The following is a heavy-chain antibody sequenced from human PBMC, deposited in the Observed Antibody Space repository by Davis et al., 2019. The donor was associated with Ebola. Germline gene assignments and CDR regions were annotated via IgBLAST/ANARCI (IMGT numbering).Heavy chain of an antibody. CDR3: AKEVSSSPRGLDY. CDR2: IRYDGSNK. CDR1: GFTFSGYG. J-gene: IGHJ4*02. V-gene: IGHV3-30*02. D-gene: IGHD6-13*01. Sequence: PGGSLRLSCAASGFTFSGYGMHWVRQAPGKGLEWVAFIRYDGSNKYYADSVKGRFTISRDNSKNTLSLQMNSLRTEDTAVYYCAKEVSSSPRGLDYWGQGTLVTVSS.